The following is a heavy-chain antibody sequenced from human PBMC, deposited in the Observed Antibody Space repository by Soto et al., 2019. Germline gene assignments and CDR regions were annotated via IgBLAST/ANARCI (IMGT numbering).Heavy chain of an antibody. CDR3: AHRILRTVFGLVTTTAIYFDF. Sequence: QITLNESGPTVVKPAETLTLTCTFSGFSLTTSGVGVGWIRQSPGKAPEWLALIYWDDDKRDSASQKSRLTITKDTSKNQVVLTMASVDPADTATYYCAHRILRTVFGLVTTTAIYFDFWGQGTPVVVSS. V-gene: IGHV2-5*02. D-gene: IGHD3-3*01. J-gene: IGHJ4*02. CDR1: GFSLTTSGVG. CDR2: IYWDDDK.